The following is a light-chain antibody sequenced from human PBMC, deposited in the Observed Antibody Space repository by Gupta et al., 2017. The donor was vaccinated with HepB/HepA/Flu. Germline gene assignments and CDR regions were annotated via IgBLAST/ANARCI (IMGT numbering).Light chain of an antibody. Sequence: ILSTQSPSTLALSPGERATLSCRASQSVSSYLAWYQQKPGQAPRLLIYDASNRATGIPARFSGSGSGTEFTLTISSLEPEDFAVYYCQQRSNWPLTFGGGTKVEIK. CDR3: QQRSNWPLT. CDR2: DAS. CDR1: QSVSSY. J-gene: IGKJ4*01. V-gene: IGKV3-11*01.